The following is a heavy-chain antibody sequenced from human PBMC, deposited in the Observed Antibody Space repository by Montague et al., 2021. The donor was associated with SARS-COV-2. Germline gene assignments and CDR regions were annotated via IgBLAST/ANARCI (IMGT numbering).Heavy chain of an antibody. CDR1: GDSASSNSAA. CDR2: TYYRSKWYN. V-gene: IGHV6-1*01. Sequence: CAISGDSASSNSAAWNWIRQSPSRGLEWLGRTYYRSKWYNDYAVSVKSRITINPDTSKNQFSLQLNSVTPEDTAVYYCARDLDYYGSGSYPEGFDPWGQGTLVTVSS. D-gene: IGHD3-10*01. CDR3: ARDLDYYGSGSYPEGFDP. J-gene: IGHJ5*02.